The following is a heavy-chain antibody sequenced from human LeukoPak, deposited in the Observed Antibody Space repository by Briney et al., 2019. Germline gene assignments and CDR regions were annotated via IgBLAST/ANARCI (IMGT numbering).Heavy chain of an antibody. J-gene: IGHJ6*03. CDR3: ARGRDIVVVVAATYYYYYYMDV. Sequence: GGSLRLSCAASGFTFSSYEMNWVRQAPGKGLEWVSYISSSGSAIYYADSVKGRYTISRDNAKNSLYLQMNSLRAEDTAVYYCARGRDIVVVVAATYYYYYYMDVWGKGTTVTISS. V-gene: IGHV3-48*03. CDR2: ISSSGSAI. CDR1: GFTFSSYE. D-gene: IGHD2-15*01.